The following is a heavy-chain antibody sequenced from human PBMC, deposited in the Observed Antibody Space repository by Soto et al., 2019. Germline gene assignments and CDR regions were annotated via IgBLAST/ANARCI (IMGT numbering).Heavy chain of an antibody. CDR3: ARESEDLTSNFDY. CDR2: ISSTTNYI. J-gene: IGHJ4*01. Sequence: SLRLSCSASGFTFTRYSMNWVRQAPGKGLEWVSSISSTTNYIYYGDSMKGRFTISRDNAKNSLYLEMNSLRAEDTAVYYCARESEDLTSNFDYWGHGTVSTFSS. CDR1: GFTFTRYS. V-gene: IGHV3-21*06.